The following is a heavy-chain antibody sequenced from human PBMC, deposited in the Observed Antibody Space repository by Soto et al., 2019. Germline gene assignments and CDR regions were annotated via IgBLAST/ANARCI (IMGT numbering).Heavy chain of an antibody. V-gene: IGHV3-30*18. J-gene: IGHJ4*02. CDR2: ISYDGSNK. CDR1: GFTFSSYG. D-gene: IGHD5-18*01. CDR3: AKDQGYSYGGFDY. Sequence: VQLVESGGGVVQPGRSLRLSCAASGFTFSSYGMHWVRQAPGKGLEWVAVISYDGSNKYYADSVKGRFTISRDNSKNTLYLQMNSLRAEDTAVYYCAKDQGYSYGGFDYWGQGTLVTVSS.